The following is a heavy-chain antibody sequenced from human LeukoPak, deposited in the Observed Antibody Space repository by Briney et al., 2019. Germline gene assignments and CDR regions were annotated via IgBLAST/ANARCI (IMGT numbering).Heavy chain of an antibody. Sequence: GGSLRLSCAASGFTFSTYTMNWVRQVPGKGLEWVSSISGSGTYIYYADSVKGRFTISRDNAENSLYLQMSSLRAEDTAVYYCARGLRMPFLTVTATGLYDSWGQGTPVTVSS. V-gene: IGHV3-21*01. CDR2: ISGSGTYI. J-gene: IGHJ5*01. D-gene: IGHD2-21*02. CDR3: ARGLRMPFLTVTATGLYDS. CDR1: GFTFSTYT.